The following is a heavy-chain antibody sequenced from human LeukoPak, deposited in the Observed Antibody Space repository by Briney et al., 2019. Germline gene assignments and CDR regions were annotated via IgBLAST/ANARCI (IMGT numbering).Heavy chain of an antibody. J-gene: IGHJ4*02. V-gene: IGHV1-69*05. D-gene: IGHD3-3*01. CDR1: GGTFSRYA. CDR3: AGNYDFWSGYNPDTYYFDY. CDR2: IIPIFGTA. Sequence: SVKVSCRASGGTFSRYAISWVRQAPGQGLEWMGGIIPIFGTANYAQKFQCRVTITTDESTSTAYMELSSLRSEDTAVSYCAGNYDFWSGYNPDTYYFDYWGQGTLVTVSS.